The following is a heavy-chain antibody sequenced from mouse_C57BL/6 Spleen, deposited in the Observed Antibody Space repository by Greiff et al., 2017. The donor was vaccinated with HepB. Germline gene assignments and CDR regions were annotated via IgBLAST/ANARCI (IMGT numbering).Heavy chain of an antibody. D-gene: IGHD2-5*01. CDR3: ARGGVTTWGYYYAMDY. V-gene: IGHV1-53*01. J-gene: IGHJ4*01. CDR1: GYTFTSYW. CDR2: INPSNGGT. Sequence: VQLKQPGTELVKPGASVKLSCKASGYTFTSYWMHWVKQRPGQGLEWIGNINPSNGGTNYNEKFKSKATLTVDKSSSTAYMQLSSLTSEDSAVYYCARGGVTTWGYYYAMDYWGQGTSVTVSS.